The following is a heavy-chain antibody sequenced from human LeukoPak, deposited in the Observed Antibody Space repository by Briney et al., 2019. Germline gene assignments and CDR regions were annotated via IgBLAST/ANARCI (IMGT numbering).Heavy chain of an antibody. CDR1: GFTFSSYA. D-gene: IGHD2-15*01. J-gene: IGHJ4*02. CDR2: ISSSSSYI. Sequence: GGSLRPSCAASGFTFSSYAMSWVRQAPGKGLEWVSSISSSSSYIYYADSVKGRFTISRDNAKNSLYLQMNSLRAEDTAVYYGARGFSAHCSGGSCLDFWGQGTLVSVSS. CDR3: ARGFSAHCSGGSCLDF. V-gene: IGHV3-21*01.